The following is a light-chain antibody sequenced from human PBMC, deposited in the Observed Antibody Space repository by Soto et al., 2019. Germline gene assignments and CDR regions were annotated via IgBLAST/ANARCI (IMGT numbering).Light chain of an antibody. CDR2: HVT. J-gene: IGLJ1*01. CDR1: SSDVGAYNY. V-gene: IGLV2-14*01. Sequence: QSALTQPASVSGSLGQSITISCSGTSSDVGAYNYVSWYQQYPGKAPKLLIYHVTDRPSGVSNRFSGSKSGNTASLTISGLQAEDEADYYCCSYTPSNTFVFGTGTQLTVL. CDR3: CSYTPSNTFV.